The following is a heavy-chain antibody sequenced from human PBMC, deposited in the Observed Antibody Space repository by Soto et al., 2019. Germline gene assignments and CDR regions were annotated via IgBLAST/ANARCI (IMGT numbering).Heavy chain of an antibody. CDR3: TTDAYYDTSGYWF. CDR1: GFTFSNAW. CDR2: IKSKTDGGTA. J-gene: IGHJ4*02. Sequence: GGSLRLSCAASGFTFSNAWMTWVRQAPGQGLVWVGRIKSKTDGGTADYAAPVRGRFTISRDDSKDTLYLQMSSLKTEDTAVYYCTTDAYYDTSGYWFWGQGTPVTVSS. V-gene: IGHV3-15*01. D-gene: IGHD3-22*01.